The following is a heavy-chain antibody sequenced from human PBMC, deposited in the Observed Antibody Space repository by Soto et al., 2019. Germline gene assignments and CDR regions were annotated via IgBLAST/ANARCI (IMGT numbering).Heavy chain of an antibody. V-gene: IGHV4-34*01. D-gene: IGHD6-13*01. CDR1: GGSFSGYY. Sequence: QVQLQQWGAGLLKTSETLSLSCAVYGGSFSGYYWTWIRQPPGKGLEWIGEINHSGSTDYNPSLKSRVTISVDTSKNQFSLKLSSVTAADTAVYYCARGRKGYSSSGYVDWGQGTLVTVSS. CDR2: INHSGST. J-gene: IGHJ4*02. CDR3: ARGRKGYSSSGYVD.